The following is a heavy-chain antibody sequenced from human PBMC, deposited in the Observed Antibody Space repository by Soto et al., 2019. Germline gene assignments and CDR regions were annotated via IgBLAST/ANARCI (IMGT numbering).Heavy chain of an antibody. V-gene: IGHV4-59*01. CDR3: ARGGVVVPAADY. CDR2: IYYSGNT. J-gene: IGHJ4*02. CDR1: GGSISSYY. D-gene: IGHD2-2*01. Sequence: SETLSLTCTVSGGSISSYYWSWIRQPPGKGLEWIGYIYYSGNTNYNPSLKSRVTISVDTSKNQFSLKLSSVTAADTAVYYCARGGVVVPAADYWGQGTLVTVSS.